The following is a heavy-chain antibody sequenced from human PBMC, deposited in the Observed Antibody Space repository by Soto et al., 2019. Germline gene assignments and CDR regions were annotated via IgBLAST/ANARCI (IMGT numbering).Heavy chain of an antibody. V-gene: IGHV4-31*01. CDR3: ARGDIVGATTWFDP. CDR1: GGSISSSSYY. CDR2: IYYSGST. Sequence: QLQLQESGPGLVKPSETLSLTCTVSGGSISSSSYYWGWIRQPPGKGLEWIGYIYYSGSTYYNPSLKSLVTISVDTSKNQFSLKLSSVTAADTAVYYCARGDIVGATTWFDPWGQGTLVTVSS. J-gene: IGHJ5*02. D-gene: IGHD1-26*01.